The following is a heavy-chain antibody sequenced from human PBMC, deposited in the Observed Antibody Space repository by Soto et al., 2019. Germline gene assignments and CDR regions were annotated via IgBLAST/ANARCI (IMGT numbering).Heavy chain of an antibody. D-gene: IGHD2-2*01. CDR1: GFTFSSYS. V-gene: IGHV3-21*01. J-gene: IGHJ3*02. Sequence: PGGSLRLSCAASGFTFSSYSMNWVRQAPGKGPEWVSSISSSSSYIYYADSVKGRFTISRDNAKNSLYLQMNSLRAEDTAVYYCASPNCSSTSCHDDFWSGPRAFDIWGQGTMVTVSS. CDR2: ISSSSSYI. CDR3: ASPNCSSTSCHDDFWSGPRAFDI.